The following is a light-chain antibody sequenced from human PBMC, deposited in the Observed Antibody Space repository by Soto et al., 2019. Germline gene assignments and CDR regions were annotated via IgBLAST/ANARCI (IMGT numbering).Light chain of an antibody. V-gene: IGKV2-28*01. CDR1: QSLLHSNGYNY. CDR2: LGS. Sequence: MTQSPLTLPVTPGEPASISCRSSQSLLHSNGYNYLDWYLQKPGQSPQLLIYLGSNRASGVPDRFSGSGSGTDFTLSISTVEAGDVGVYYCMQALQAPITFCQGTRLEI. CDR3: MQALQAPIT. J-gene: IGKJ5*01.